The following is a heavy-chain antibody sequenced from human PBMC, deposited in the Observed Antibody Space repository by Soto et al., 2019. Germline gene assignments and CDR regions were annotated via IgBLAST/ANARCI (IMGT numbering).Heavy chain of an antibody. J-gene: IGHJ6*02. D-gene: IGHD3-3*01. CDR1: GFTLSSYP. CDR3: ARSQAYYDFWSATGSRSWYYGMDV. CDR2: ISYDGSNM. Sequence: GGSLRLSCAASGFTLSSYPMHWVRQAPGKGLEWVAVISYDGSNMYYVDSVKGRFTISRDNSKNTLYLQMNSLRAEDTAVYYCARSQAYYDFWSATGSRSWYYGMDVWGQGTTVTVSS. V-gene: IGHV3-30-3*01.